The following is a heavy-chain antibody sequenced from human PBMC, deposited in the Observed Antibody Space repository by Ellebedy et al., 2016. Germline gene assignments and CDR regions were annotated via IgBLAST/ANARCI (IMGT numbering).Heavy chain of an antibody. CDR3: ARERVTGYFDY. J-gene: IGHJ4*02. Sequence: ASVKVSCKASGYTFTSYGISWVRQAPGQRLEWMGWINAGNGNTKYSQKFQGRVTITRDTSASTAYMELSSLRSEDTAVYYCARERVTGYFDYWGQGTLVTVSS. CDR1: GYTFTSYG. CDR2: INAGNGNT. V-gene: IGHV1-3*01. D-gene: IGHD1-14*01.